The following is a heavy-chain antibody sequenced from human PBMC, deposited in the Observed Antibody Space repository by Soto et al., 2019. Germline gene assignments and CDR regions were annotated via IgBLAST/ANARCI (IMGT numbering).Heavy chain of an antibody. CDR1: GFTFSRYA. CDR2: ISYDGSNK. J-gene: IGHJ6*02. V-gene: IGHV3-30-3*01. Sequence: SLRLSCSASGFTFSRYAMHWVRQAPGKGLEWVAVISYDGSNKYYADSVKGRFTISRANSKNTLYLQMNSLRAEATAVYYCAGDQMPSSRETPDSYYYGMAAWGQG. CDR3: AGDQMPSSRETPDSYYYGMAA. D-gene: IGHD2-2*01.